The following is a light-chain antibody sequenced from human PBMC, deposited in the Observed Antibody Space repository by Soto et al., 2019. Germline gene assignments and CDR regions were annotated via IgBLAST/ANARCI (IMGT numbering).Light chain of an antibody. Sequence: EVVMTPSPATLSVSPVERVTFSCRASQSVTTNLAWYQQKPGQAPRLLIYGASTRATGIPARFSGSGSGTDFTLTISRLEPDDFAVYYCQYYGSSSWTFGQGTKVDIK. CDR3: QYYGSSSWT. V-gene: IGKV3-15*01. CDR2: GAS. J-gene: IGKJ1*01. CDR1: QSVTTN.